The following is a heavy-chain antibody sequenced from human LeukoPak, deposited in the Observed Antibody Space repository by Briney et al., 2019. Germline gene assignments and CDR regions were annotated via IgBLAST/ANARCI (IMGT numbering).Heavy chain of an antibody. J-gene: IGHJ4*02. CDR1: GDSISGYY. CDR3: AKYKFGSDYFSN. Sequence: SETLSLTCTVSGDSISGYYWSWIRQPAGKGLEWIGRIYTSGSTKYNPSFQGRVTMSLDTSKNQFSLRLSSVIAADTAIYYCAKYKFGSDYFSNWGQGTLVTVSS. CDR2: IYTSGST. D-gene: IGHD2/OR15-2a*01. V-gene: IGHV4-4*07.